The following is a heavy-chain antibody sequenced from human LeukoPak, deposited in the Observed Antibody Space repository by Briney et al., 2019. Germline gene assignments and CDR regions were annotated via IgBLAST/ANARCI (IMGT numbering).Heavy chain of an antibody. CDR1: GGSISSYY. V-gene: IGHV4-59*01. D-gene: IGHD3-10*01. J-gene: IGHJ6*04. CDR3: ARSPRDYGSGSYSLVDV. CDR2: IYYSGST. Sequence: TSETLSLTCTVSGGSISSYYWSWLRQPPGKGLEWIGYIYYSGSTNYNPSLKSRVTISVDTSKNQFSLKLSSVTAADTAVYYCARSPRDYGSGSYSLVDVWGKGTTVTVSS.